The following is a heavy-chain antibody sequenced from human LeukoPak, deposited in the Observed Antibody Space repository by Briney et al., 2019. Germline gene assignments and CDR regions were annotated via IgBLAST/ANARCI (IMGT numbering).Heavy chain of an antibody. CDR1: GSRFTSYW. D-gene: IGHD6-19*01. CDR2: IYPGDSDT. J-gene: IGHJ5*02. Sequence: GESLKISCKGSGSRFTSYWIGWARQMPGKGLEWMGIIYPGDSDTRYSPSFQGQVTISADKSISTAYLQWSSLQASDTAMYYCARSPGIAVTATRRAYNWFDPWGQGTLVTVSS. CDR3: ARSPGIAVTATRRAYNWFDP. V-gene: IGHV5-51*01.